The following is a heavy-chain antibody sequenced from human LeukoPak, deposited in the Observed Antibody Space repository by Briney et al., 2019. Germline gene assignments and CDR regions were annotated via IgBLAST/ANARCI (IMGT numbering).Heavy chain of an antibody. CDR2: IYPGDSDT. J-gene: IGHJ4*02. V-gene: IGHV5-51*01. Sequence: PGGSLKISCKGSRYSFTSYWIGWVRQGPGKGLEWMGIIYPGDSDTRYSPSFQGQFTISANKSISTAYLQWSSLKASDTAIYYCARQSDTANDYWGQGTLVTVSS. CDR3: ARQSDTANDY. CDR1: RYSFTSYW. D-gene: IGHD5-18*01.